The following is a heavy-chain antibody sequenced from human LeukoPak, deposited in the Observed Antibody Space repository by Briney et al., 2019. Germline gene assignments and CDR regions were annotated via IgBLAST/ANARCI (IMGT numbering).Heavy chain of an antibody. J-gene: IGHJ4*02. CDR2: IYTSGST. CDR3: AGTSMVRGVIDY. D-gene: IGHD3-10*01. V-gene: IGHV4-4*07. CDR1: GGSISSYY. Sequence: PSETLSLTCTVSGGSISSYYWSWIRQPAGKGLEWIGRIYTSGSTNYNPSLKTRVNMSIDTSKNQFSLKLSSVTAADTAVYYCAGTSMVRGVIDYWGQGTLVTVSS.